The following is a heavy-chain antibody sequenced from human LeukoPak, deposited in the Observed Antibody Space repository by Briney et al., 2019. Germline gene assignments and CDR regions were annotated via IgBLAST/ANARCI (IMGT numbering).Heavy chain of an antibody. Sequence: GGSLRLSCTTSGFTFSNYAMSWVRQAPGKGLEWVSTFSGNGVNTYYADSVKGRFTISRDNSKNTLYVQMSSLRAEDTAVYYCVKPQMSSSGEQNWGQGTLVTVSS. CDR2: FSGNGVNT. CDR3: VKPQMSSSGEQN. V-gene: IGHV3-23*01. D-gene: IGHD6-19*01. J-gene: IGHJ4*02. CDR1: GFTFSNYA.